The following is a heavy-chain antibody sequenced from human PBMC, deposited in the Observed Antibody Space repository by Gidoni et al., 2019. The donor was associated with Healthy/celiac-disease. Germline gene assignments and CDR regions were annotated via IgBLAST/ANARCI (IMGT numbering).Heavy chain of an antibody. CDR1: GYTFTSYA. CDR3: AREAQGYAFDI. Sequence: QVQLVQSGAEVKKPGAAVKVSCKAAGYTFTSYAMHWVRQAPGQRLEWMGWINAGNGNTKYSQKFQGRVTITRDTSASTAYMELSSLRSEDTAVYYCAREAQGYAFDIWGQGTMVTVSS. V-gene: IGHV1-3*01. J-gene: IGHJ3*02. CDR2: INAGNGNT.